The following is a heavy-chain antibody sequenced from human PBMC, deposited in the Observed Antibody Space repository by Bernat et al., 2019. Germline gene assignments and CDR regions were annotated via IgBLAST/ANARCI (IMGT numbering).Heavy chain of an antibody. CDR1: GGSISSGSYH. CDR3: ARRKHHDY. Sequence: QLQLQESGPGLVKPSETLSLTCTVSGGSISSGSYHWGWIRQPPGKGLEWIGSVYYSGSTYSNPSLKSRVTISVDTSKNQFSLKLSSVTAADTAVYYCARRKHHDYWGQGTLVTVSS. J-gene: IGHJ4*02. CDR2: VYYSGST. V-gene: IGHV4-39*01.